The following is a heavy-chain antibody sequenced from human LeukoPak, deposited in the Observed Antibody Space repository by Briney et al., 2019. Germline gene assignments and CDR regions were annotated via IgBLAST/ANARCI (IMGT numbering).Heavy chain of an antibody. D-gene: IGHD1-26*01. J-gene: IGHJ6*03. CDR2: IYYSGST. V-gene: IGHV4-39*01. Sequence: SETLSLTCTVSGGSISSSSCYWGWIRQPPGKGLEWIGSIYYSGSTYYNPSLKSRVTISVDTSKNQFSLKLSSVTAADTAVYYCALVGATMGYYYYMDVRGKGTTVTVSS. CDR1: GGSISSSSCY. CDR3: ALVGATMGYYYYMDV.